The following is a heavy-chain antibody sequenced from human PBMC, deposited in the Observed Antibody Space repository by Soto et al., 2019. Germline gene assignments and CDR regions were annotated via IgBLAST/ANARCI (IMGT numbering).Heavy chain of an antibody. Sequence: QAQLVQSGAEVKKPGASVKVSCKASGYTFTSYDINWVRQAPGQGLEGLGWMDPNSGSTGYAQNFQGRVTMTRNISINTAHMELSSLRSEDTAVYYRARERKFDFWRKGLDVWGQGTTVTVSS. D-gene: IGHD3-3*01. CDR2: MDPNSGST. CDR3: ARERKFDFWRKGLDV. CDR1: GYTFTSYD. V-gene: IGHV1-8*01. J-gene: IGHJ6*02.